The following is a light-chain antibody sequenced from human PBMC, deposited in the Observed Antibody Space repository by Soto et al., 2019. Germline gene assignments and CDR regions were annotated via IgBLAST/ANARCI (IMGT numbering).Light chain of an antibody. J-gene: IGKJ1*01. V-gene: IGKV3-20*01. Sequence: EIVLTQSPGTLSLSPGERATLSCRASQSVANDYLAWYQQKPGQAPRLLIYGASSRAPGIPDTFSGSGSGTDFTLTISRLEPEDFAVYYCQQFASSPRTFGRGTTVEIK. CDR2: GAS. CDR1: QSVANDY. CDR3: QQFASSPRT.